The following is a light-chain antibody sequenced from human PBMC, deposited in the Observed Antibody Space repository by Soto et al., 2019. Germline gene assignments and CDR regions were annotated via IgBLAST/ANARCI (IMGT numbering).Light chain of an antibody. J-gene: IGKJ1*01. V-gene: IGKV3-20*01. Sequence: IVLTQSPGTLSLSPGERATLSCRASQSVSNNYLAWYQQKPGQAPRLLIYDASGRATGIPDRFSGSGSGTDFTLTISRLEPEDFAVYFCQQYSSSPRTFVQGTKVDIK. CDR3: QQYSSSPRT. CDR1: QSVSNNY. CDR2: DAS.